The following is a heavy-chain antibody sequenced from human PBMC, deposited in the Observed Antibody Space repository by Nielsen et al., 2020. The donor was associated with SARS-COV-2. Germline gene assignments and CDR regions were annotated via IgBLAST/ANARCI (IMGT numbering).Heavy chain of an antibody. V-gene: IGHV4-31*03. J-gene: IGHJ6*03. CDR2: IYYSGST. CDR1: GGSISSGGYY. CDR3: ARDAGYSSGWYGDYYYYMDV. D-gene: IGHD6-19*01. Sequence: SETLSLTCTVSGGSISSGGYYWSWIRQHPGKGLEWIGYIYYSGSTYHNPSLKSRVTISVDTSKNQFSLKLSSVTAADTAVYYCARDAGYSSGWYGDYYYYMDVWGKGTTVTVSS.